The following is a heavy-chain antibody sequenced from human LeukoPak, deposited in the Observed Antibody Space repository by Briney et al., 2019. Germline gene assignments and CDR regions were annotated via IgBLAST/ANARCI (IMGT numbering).Heavy chain of an antibody. V-gene: IGHV3-48*04. CDR2: ISDVSDAI. Sequence: GGSLRLSCAASGFSFHTYDMNWVRQAPGKGLEWVSSISDVSDAIYYADSVKGRFTISRSNAENSLFLQMNSLRAEDTAVYYCARAYSSGWFKYWFDPWGQGTLVTASS. D-gene: IGHD6-19*01. CDR3: ARAYSSGWFKYWFDP. J-gene: IGHJ5*02. CDR1: GFSFHTYD.